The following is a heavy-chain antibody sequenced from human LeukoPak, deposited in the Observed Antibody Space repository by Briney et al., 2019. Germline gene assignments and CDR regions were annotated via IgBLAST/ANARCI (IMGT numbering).Heavy chain of an antibody. CDR3: AKDSTMVFFFYYMDV. CDR1: GFTFSSYA. V-gene: IGHV3-23*01. CDR2: ISGNGGKT. D-gene: IGHD3-10*01. J-gene: IGHJ6*03. Sequence: GGSLRFSCAASGFTFSSYAMSWVRQAPGKGLEWVSSISGNGGKTYYADSVKGRFTISRDDSKNTLFLQMNSLRADDTAVYYCAKDSTMVFFFYYMDVWGKGTTVTVSS.